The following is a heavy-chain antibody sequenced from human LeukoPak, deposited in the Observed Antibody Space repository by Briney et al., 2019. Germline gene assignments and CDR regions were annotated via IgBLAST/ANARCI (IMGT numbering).Heavy chain of an antibody. Sequence: GSSVKVSCKASGGTFSSYAISWVRQAPGQGLEWMGGIIPIFGTASYAQKFQGRVTITADESTSTAYMELSSLRSEDTAVYYCARDLVRGSYQYYFDYWGQGTLVTVSS. V-gene: IGHV1-69*01. CDR2: IIPIFGTA. J-gene: IGHJ4*02. D-gene: IGHD1-26*01. CDR3: ARDLVRGSYQYYFDY. CDR1: GGTFSSYA.